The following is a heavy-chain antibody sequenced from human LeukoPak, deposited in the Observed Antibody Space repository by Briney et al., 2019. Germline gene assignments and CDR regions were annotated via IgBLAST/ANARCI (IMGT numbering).Heavy chain of an antibody. CDR1: GGSISSYY. J-gene: IGHJ4*02. D-gene: IGHD3-3*01. V-gene: IGHV4-59*08. CDR2: IYYSGST. Sequence: SETLSLTCTASGGSISSYYWSWIRQPPGKGLEWIGYIYYSGSTNYNPSLKSRVTISVDTSKNQFSLKLSSVTAADTAVYYCARLKVGYFDYWGQGTLVTVSS. CDR3: ARLKVGYFDY.